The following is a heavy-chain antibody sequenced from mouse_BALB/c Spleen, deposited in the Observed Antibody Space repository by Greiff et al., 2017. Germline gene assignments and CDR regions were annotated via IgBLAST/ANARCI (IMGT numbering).Heavy chain of an antibody. CDR1: GFTFTDYY. V-gene: IGHV7-3*02. J-gene: IGHJ3*01. CDR3: ARHYGNYRFAY. Sequence: EVQGVESGGGLVQPGGSLRLSCATSGFTFTDYYMSSVRQPPGKALEWLGFIRNKANGYTTEYSASVKGRFTISRDNAKNTLYLQMSSLKSEDTAMYYCARHYGNYRFAYWGQGTLVTVSA. CDR2: IRNKANGYTT. D-gene: IGHD2-1*01.